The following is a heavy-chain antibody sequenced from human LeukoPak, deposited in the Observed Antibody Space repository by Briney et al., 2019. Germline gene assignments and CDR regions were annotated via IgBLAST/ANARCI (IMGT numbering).Heavy chain of an antibody. CDR3: TSFVDTAMMYYFDY. J-gene: IGHJ4*02. CDR2: IRSKANSYAT. D-gene: IGHD5-18*01. Sequence: GGSLRLSCAASGFTFSGSAMHWVRQASGKGLEWVGRIRSKANSYATAYAASVRGSFTISRDDSKNTAYLQMNSLKTEDTAVYYCTSFVDTAMMYYFDYWGQGTLVTVSS. CDR1: GFTFSGSA. V-gene: IGHV3-73*01.